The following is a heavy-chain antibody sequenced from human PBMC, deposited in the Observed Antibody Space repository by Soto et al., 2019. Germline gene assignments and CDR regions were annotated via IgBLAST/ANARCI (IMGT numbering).Heavy chain of an antibody. CDR3: ARGMTTVTTLDY. J-gene: IGHJ4*02. CDR1: GGSISSYY. CDR2: IYHSGST. Sequence: SETLSLTCTVSGGSISSYYWSWIRQPPGKGLEWIGYIYHSGSTYYNPSLKSRITISIDRSKNQLSLKLSSVTAADTAVYYCARGMTTVTTLDYWGQGTLVTVSS. V-gene: IGHV4-59*12. D-gene: IGHD4-4*01.